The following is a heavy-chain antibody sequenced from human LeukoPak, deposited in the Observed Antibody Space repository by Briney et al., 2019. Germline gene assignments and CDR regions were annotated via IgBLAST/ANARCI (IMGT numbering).Heavy chain of an antibody. CDR1: GYTFTDYY. D-gene: IGHD2-2*01. V-gene: IGHV1-2*02. CDR3: ARGYCSSTSCYDYFDY. J-gene: IGHJ4*02. CDR2: INPNSGGT. Sequence: ASVKVSCKTSGYTFTDYYIHWVRQAPGQGLEWMGWINPNSGGTNYAQKFQGRVTMTRDTSISTAYMELSRLRSDDTAVYYCARGYCSSTSCYDYFDYWGQGTLVTVSS.